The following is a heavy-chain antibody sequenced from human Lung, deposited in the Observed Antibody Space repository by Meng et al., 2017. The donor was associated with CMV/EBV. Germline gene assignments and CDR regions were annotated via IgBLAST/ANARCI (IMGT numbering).Heavy chain of an antibody. CDR1: GFTFSSYW. CDR2: INSDGSST. CDR3: ARVPSYCGGDCYDAGKQPLDY. Sequence: GGSXRLXXAASGFTFSSYWMHWVRQAPGKGLVWVSRINSDGSSTSYADSVKGRFTISRDNAKNTLYLQMNSLRAEDTAVYYCARVPSYCGGDCYDAGKQPLDYXGQGXLLTVSS. V-gene: IGHV3-74*01. J-gene: IGHJ4*02. D-gene: IGHD2-21*01.